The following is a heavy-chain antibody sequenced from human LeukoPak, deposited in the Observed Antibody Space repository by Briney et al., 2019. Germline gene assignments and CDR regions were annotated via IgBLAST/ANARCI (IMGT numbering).Heavy chain of an antibody. V-gene: IGHV1-8*01. CDR2: MNPNSGST. Sequence: ASVKVSCKASGYTFTSYDINWVRQATGQGLEWMGWMNPNSGSTGYAQKFQGRVTMTRNTSISTAYMELSSLRSEDTAVYYCARGSRGWYRLYWFDPWGQGTLVTVSS. CDR3: ARGSRGWYRLYWFDP. D-gene: IGHD6-19*01. CDR1: GYTFTSYD. J-gene: IGHJ5*02.